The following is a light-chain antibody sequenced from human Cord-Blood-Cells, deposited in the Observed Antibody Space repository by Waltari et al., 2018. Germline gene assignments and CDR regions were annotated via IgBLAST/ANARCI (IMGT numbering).Light chain of an antibody. V-gene: IGLV2-8*01. J-gene: IGLJ1*01. CDR3: SSYAGSNYV. Sequence: QSALTQPPSASGSPGQSVTISCTGTSSDDGGYNYVSWYQQHPGKAPKLMIYEVSKRPSGVPDRFSGSKSGNTASLTVSGLQAEYEADYYCSSYAGSNYVFGTWTKVTVL. CDR2: EVS. CDR1: SSDDGGYNY.